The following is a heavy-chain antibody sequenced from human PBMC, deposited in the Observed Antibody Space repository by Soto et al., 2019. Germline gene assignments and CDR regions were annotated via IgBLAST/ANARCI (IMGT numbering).Heavy chain of an antibody. Sequence: QVQLVESGGGVVQPGRSLRLSCAASGFTFSSYAMHWVRQAPGKGLEWVAVISYDGSNKYYADSVKGRLTISRDNSKNALYLQMNSLRAEDTAVYYCAMGGYSSSPPLDYWGQGTLVTVSS. J-gene: IGHJ4*02. D-gene: IGHD6-6*01. V-gene: IGHV3-30-3*01. CDR3: AMGGYSSSPPLDY. CDR1: GFTFSSYA. CDR2: ISYDGSNK.